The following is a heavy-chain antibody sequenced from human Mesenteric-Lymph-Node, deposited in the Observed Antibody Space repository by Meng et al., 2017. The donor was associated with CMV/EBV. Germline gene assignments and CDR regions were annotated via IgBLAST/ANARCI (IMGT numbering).Heavy chain of an antibody. CDR3: AREESDDYYYYGMDV. D-gene: IGHD3-3*01. Sequence: GESLKISCAASGFTLSDYWMHWVRQVPGKGLQWVSRVNSDESSRTYSASVEGRFTISTDNAKNTIYLQMDNMRVEDTAVYYCAREESDDYYYYGMDVWGQGTTVTVSS. CDR1: GFTLSDYW. J-gene: IGHJ6*02. CDR2: VNSDESSR. V-gene: IGHV3-74*01.